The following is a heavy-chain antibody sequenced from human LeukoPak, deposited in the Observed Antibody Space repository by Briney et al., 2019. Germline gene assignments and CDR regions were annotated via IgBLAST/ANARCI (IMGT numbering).Heavy chain of an antibody. D-gene: IGHD3-22*01. CDR2: IYKTGSA. V-gene: IGHV4-39*07. CDR1: GDSISSSNSY. CDR3: TRGLHPHSFDSSGQNY. Sequence: PSETLSLTCTVSGDSISSSNSYWGWIRQPPGKGLEWIGGIYKTGSAYYDPSLKSRVTISIDTSKNQFSLKLSSVAAADTAVYYCTRGLHPHSFDSSGQNYWGQGTLVTVSS. J-gene: IGHJ4*02.